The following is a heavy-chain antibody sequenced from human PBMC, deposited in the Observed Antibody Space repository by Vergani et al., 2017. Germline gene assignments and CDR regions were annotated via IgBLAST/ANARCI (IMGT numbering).Heavy chain of an antibody. Sequence: QVQLVQSGAEVKKPGASVKVSCKASGYTFTGYYMHWVRQAPGQGLEWMGWINPNSGGTNYAQKFQGRVTMTRDTSISTDYMELSRLRSDDTAVYYCAREVHHSSGYYYHFDYWGQGTLVTVSS. J-gene: IGHJ4*02. D-gene: IGHD3-22*01. CDR2: INPNSGGT. V-gene: IGHV1-2*02. CDR1: GYTFTGYY. CDR3: AREVHHSSGYYYHFDY.